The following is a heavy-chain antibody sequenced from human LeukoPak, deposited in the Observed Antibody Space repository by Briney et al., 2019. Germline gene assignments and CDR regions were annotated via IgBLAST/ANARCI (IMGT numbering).Heavy chain of an antibody. V-gene: IGHV3-23*01. CDR3: AKDQGSSSAAYYFDY. CDR1: GFTVSSNY. D-gene: IGHD6-6*01. CDR2: ISGSGGST. J-gene: IGHJ4*02. Sequence: GGSLRLSCAASGFTVSSNYMSWVRQAPGKGLEWVSAISGSGGSTYYADSVKGRFTISRDNSKNTLYLQMNSLRAEDTAVYYCAKDQGSSSAAYYFDYWGQGTLVTVSS.